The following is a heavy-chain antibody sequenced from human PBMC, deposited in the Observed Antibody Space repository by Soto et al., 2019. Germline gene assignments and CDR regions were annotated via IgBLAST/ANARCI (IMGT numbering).Heavy chain of an antibody. J-gene: IGHJ4*01. CDR2: TYYRSKWYY. Sequence: SQTLSLTCAITGDSVSSNSAGWSWVRQSPSRGLEWLGRTYYRSKWYYGYAVSVRGRITINPDTSKNQYSLQLNSVTPEDTAVYFCARGEQYSGRIFDYWGQGTLVTVSS. CDR1: GDSVSSNSAG. CDR3: ARGEQYSGRIFDY. V-gene: IGHV6-1*01. D-gene: IGHD1-26*01.